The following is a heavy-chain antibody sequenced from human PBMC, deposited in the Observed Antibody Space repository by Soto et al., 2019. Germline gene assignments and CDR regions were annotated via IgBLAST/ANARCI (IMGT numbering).Heavy chain of an antibody. CDR3: ASQTVTSKFYYYYGMGV. CDR1: GGTFSSYA. D-gene: IGHD4-4*01. V-gene: IGHV1-69*06. Sequence: ASVKVSCKASGGTFSSYAISWVRQAPGQGLEWMGGIIPIFGTANYAQKFQGRVTITADKSTSTAYMELSSLRSEDTAVYYCASQTVTSKFYYYYGMGVWGQGTTVTVSS. J-gene: IGHJ6*02. CDR2: IIPIFGTA.